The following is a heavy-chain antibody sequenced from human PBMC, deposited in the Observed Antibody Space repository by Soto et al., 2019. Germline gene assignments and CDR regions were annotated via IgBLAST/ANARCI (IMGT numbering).Heavy chain of an antibody. CDR3: AKGHYGS. Sequence: GGSLRLSCAASGFTFSDYAMHWVRQAPGKGLEWVAVITYDGSNKYYADSVKGRFTISRDNSKNTLYLQMNSLRPDDTAVYQCAKGHYGSGGQGTLVTVSS. D-gene: IGHD3-10*01. CDR1: GFTFSDYA. V-gene: IGHV3-30-3*01. J-gene: IGHJ4*02. CDR2: ITYDGSNK.